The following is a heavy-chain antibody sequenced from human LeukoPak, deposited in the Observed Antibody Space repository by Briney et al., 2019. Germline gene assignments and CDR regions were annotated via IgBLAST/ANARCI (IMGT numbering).Heavy chain of an antibody. CDR2: IYPGDSDT. J-gene: IGHJ4*02. CDR3: ARHGRDGYNLLGALGV. D-gene: IGHD5-24*01. Sequence: GESLKISCKGSGYSFTSYWIGWVRQMPGKGLEWMGIIYPGDSDTRYSPSFQGQVTISADKSISTAYLQWSSLKASDTAMYYCARHGRDGYNLLGALGVWGQGTLVTVSS. V-gene: IGHV5-51*01. CDR1: GYSFTSYW.